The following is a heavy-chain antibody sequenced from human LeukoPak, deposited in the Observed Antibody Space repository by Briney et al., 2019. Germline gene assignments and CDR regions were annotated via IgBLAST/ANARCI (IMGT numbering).Heavy chain of an antibody. CDR1: GYTFTSYD. J-gene: IGHJ4*02. Sequence: ASVKVSCKASGYTFTSYDINWVRQATGQGLEWMGWMNPNSGNTGYAQKFQGRVTMTRNTSISTAHMELSSLRSEDTAVYYCARVTQGDTAIDYWGQGTLVTVSS. CDR2: MNPNSGNT. V-gene: IGHV1-8*01. D-gene: IGHD5-18*01. CDR3: ARVTQGDTAIDY.